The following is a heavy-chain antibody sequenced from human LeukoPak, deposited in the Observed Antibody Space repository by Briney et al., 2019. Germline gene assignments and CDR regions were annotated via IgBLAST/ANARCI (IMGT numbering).Heavy chain of an antibody. CDR3: ARDLHTLGYCSSTSCGHPYMGV. J-gene: IGHJ6*03. CDR1: GGTFSSYA. V-gene: IGHV1-69*01. CDR2: IVPIFGTA. Sequence: SVKVSCKASGGTFSSYAISWVRQAPGQGLEWMGGIVPIFGTANYAQKFQGRVTITADESTSTAYMELSSLRSEDTAVYYCARDLHTLGYCSSTSCGHPYMGVWGKGTTVTVSS. D-gene: IGHD2-2*01.